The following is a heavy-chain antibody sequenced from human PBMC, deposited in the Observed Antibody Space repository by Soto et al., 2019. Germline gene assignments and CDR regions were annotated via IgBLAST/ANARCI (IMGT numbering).Heavy chain of an antibody. CDR3: ARESEDLTSNFDY. V-gene: IGHV3-21*01. CDR2: ISSTTNYI. Sequence: GGSLRLSCAASGFTFSRYSMNWVRQAPGKGLEWVSSISSTTNYIYYADSMKGRFTVSRDNAKNSVYLDMNSLSAEDTAVYYCARESEDLTSNFDYWGQGTLVTV. CDR1: GFTFSRYS. J-gene: IGHJ4*02.